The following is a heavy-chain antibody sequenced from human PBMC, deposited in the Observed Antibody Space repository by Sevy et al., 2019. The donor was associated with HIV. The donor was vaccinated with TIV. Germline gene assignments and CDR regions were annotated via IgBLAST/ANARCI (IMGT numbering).Heavy chain of an antibody. D-gene: IGHD6-13*01. V-gene: IGHV2-70*01. CDR3: ARKGIAAAGTHDAFDI. CDR2: IDWDDDK. J-gene: IGHJ3*02. CDR1: GFSLSTSGMC. Sequence: SGPTLVNPTQTLTLTCTFTGFSLSTSGMCVSWIRQPPGKALEWLALIDWDDDKYYSTSLKTRLTISKDTSKNQVVLTMTNMAPVDTATYDCARKGIAAAGTHDAFDIWGQGTMVTVSS.